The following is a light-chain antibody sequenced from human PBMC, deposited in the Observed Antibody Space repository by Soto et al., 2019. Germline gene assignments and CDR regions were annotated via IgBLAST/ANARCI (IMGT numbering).Light chain of an antibody. CDR1: RGHSSYA. CDR3: KTWGTGIQA. CDR2: LNSDGSH. J-gene: IGLJ3*02. Sequence: QSVLTKSPSASASLGASVKLTCTLSRGHSSYAIAWHQQQPEKGPRYLMKLNSDGSHSKGDGIPDRFSGSSSGAERYLTISSLQSEDEADYYCKTWGTGIQAFGGGTKLTVL. V-gene: IGLV4-69*01.